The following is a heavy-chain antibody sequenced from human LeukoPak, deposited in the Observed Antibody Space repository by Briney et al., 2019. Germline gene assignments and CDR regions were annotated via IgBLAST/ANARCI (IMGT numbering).Heavy chain of an antibody. CDR3: ARTGYPPLSPRGQWIQLWSV. V-gene: IGHV1-69*13. CDR2: IIPIFGTA. CDR1: GGAFSSYA. Sequence: SVKVSCKASGGAFSSYAISWVRQAPGQGLEWMGGIIPIFGTANYAQKFQGRVTITADESTSTAYMELSSLRSEDTAVYYCARTGYPPLSPRGQWIQLWSVWGQGTTVTVS. J-gene: IGHJ6*02. D-gene: IGHD5-18*01.